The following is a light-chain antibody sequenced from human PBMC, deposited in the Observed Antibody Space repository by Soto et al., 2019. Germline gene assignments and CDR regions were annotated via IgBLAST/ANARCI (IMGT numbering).Light chain of an antibody. Sequence: EIEMTQSPATLSVSPGERATLSCRASESVRTNLAWHQQKPGQAPRLLIYGASTRATDIPARFSGVESGTEFTLTISSLQAEDVAVYYCHHYYNAPRTFGQGTKLEIK. CDR2: GAS. CDR3: HHYYNAPRT. J-gene: IGKJ2*01. CDR1: ESVRTN. V-gene: IGKV3-15*01.